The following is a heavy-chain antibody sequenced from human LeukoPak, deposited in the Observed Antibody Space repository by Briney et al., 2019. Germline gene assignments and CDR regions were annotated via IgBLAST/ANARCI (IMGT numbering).Heavy chain of an antibody. D-gene: IGHD1-26*01. CDR3: ARIISYGGSDGFDL. J-gene: IGHJ3*01. V-gene: IGHV1-2*02. CDR1: GYTLTAYY. CDR2: ISPNSGDT. Sequence: GASVKVSCKASGYTLTAYYIHWVRQAPGQGLEWMGWISPNSGDTDSAQKFQGRVTMTRDTPISTVYMALSSLRSDDTAMYYCARIISYGGSDGFDLWGQGTMVTVSS.